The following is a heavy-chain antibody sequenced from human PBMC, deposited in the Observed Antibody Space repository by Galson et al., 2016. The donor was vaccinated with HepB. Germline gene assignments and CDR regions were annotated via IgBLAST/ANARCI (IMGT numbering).Heavy chain of an antibody. Sequence: SLRLSCATSGFTFTDYPMTWVRQAPGKGLEWVSTVGTGHFTHYADSVKGRFIVSRDNSENTLYLQMRSLRDEDTAVYYCARMRDVWVFLGRPFDYWRQGALVTVSS. V-gene: IGHV3-23*01. D-gene: IGHD5-24*01. CDR2: VGTGHFT. CDR1: GFTFTDYP. CDR3: ARMRDVWVFLGRPFDY. J-gene: IGHJ4*02.